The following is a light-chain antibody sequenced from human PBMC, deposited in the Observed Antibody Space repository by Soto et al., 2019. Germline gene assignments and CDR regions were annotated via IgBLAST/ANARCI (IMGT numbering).Light chain of an antibody. V-gene: IGLV1-40*01. CDR2: GNS. Sequence: QSVLTQPPSMSGAPGQRVTISCTGSSSNIGAGYHVHWYQQLPGTAPKLLIYGNSNRPSGVPDRFSGSKSRTSASLAITGLQAEDEADYYCQSYDSSLSAVVFGGGTKLTVL. CDR1: SSNIGAGYH. CDR3: QSYDSSLSAVV. J-gene: IGLJ2*01.